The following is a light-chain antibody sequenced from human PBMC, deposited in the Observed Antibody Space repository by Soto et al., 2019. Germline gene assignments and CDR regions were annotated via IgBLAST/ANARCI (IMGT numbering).Light chain of an antibody. Sequence: DIQMTHSPSTLSASVGDRVTITCRASQSVSNWLAWYQQKPGKAPKILIYKASSLESGVPSRFSGSGSGTEFTLTISSMRPDDFATYYCQHYNGYRWTFGQGTKVDIK. CDR3: QHYNGYRWT. CDR2: KAS. CDR1: QSVSNW. V-gene: IGKV1-5*03. J-gene: IGKJ1*01.